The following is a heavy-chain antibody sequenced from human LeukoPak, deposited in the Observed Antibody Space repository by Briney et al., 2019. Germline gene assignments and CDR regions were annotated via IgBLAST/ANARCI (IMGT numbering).Heavy chain of an antibody. J-gene: IGHJ6*02. D-gene: IGHD6-13*01. Sequence: SQTLSLTCAISGDSVSSNSAAWNWIRQSPSRGLEWLGRTYYRSKWYNDYAVSVKSRITINPDTSKNQFSLRLNSVTPEDTAVYYCARVGSSSWYYYYYGMDVWGQGTTVTVSS. CDR3: ARVGSSSWYYYYYGMDV. V-gene: IGHV6-1*01. CDR2: TYYRSKWYN. CDR1: GDSVSSNSAA.